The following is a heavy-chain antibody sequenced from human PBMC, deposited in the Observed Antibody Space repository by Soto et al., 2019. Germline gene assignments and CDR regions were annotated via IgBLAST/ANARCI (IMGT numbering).Heavy chain of an antibody. V-gene: IGHV4-31*03. D-gene: IGHD3-3*01. CDR2: IYYSGST. CDR3: ASGTYYDFWSGYSAPYYFDY. Sequence: SETLSLTCTVSGGSISRGGYYWSWIRQHPGKGLEWIGYIYYSGSTYYNPSLKSRVTISVDTSKNQFSLKLSSVTAADTAVYYCASGTYYDFWSGYSAPYYFDYWGQGTLVTVSS. CDR1: GGSISRGGYY. J-gene: IGHJ4*02.